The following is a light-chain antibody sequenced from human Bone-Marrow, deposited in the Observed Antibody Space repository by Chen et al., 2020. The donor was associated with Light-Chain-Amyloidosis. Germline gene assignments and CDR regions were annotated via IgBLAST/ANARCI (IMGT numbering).Light chain of an antibody. CDR1: QTISSNY. J-gene: IGKJ4*01. Sequence: EIVLTQSPGTLSLSPGEGANLSCRASQTISSNYLTWYQQKFGQAPRLLIYGSSSRATGIPDRFTGSVSGTDFTRTINRLGPEDFVVYYCQQYGTSPLTYGGGTKVEIK. CDR2: GSS. CDR3: QQYGTSPLT. V-gene: IGKV3-20*01.